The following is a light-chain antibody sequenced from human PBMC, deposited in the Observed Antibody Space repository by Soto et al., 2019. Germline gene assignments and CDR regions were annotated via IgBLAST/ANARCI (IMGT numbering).Light chain of an antibody. CDR2: AAF. J-gene: IGKJ4*01. V-gene: IGKV3-11*01. CDR1: PSVTNY. Sequence: EIVLTQSPATLSLSPGEKATLSSIAAPSVTNYLAWYQQKPGQPTRLVIYAAFNRAAGIPARLSGSGSGTDFTLTISSLEPEDFATYYCQQLNSYPLTFGGGTKVDIK. CDR3: QQLNSYPLT.